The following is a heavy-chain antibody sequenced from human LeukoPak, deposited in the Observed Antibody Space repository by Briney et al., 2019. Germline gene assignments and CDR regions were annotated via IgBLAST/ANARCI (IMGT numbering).Heavy chain of an antibody. CDR1: GYSISSGYY. D-gene: IGHD6-19*01. CDR2: IYHSGST. V-gene: IGHV4-38-2*01. Sequence: PSETLSLTCAVSGYSISSGYYWGWIRQPPGKGLEWIGSIYHSGSTYYNPSLKSRVTISVDTSKNQFSLKLSSVTAADTAVYYCARRQWLIPREMDWFDPWGQGTLVTVSS. J-gene: IGHJ5*02. CDR3: ARRQWLIPREMDWFDP.